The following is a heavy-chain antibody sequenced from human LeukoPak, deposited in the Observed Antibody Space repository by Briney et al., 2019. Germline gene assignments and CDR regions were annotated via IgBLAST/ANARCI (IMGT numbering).Heavy chain of an antibody. V-gene: IGHV1-2*02. Sequence: GASVKVSCKASGYTFTTYYMHWVRQAPGQGLEWMGWINPNSGGTNYAQKFQGRVTMTRDTSISTAYMELSRLRSDDTAVYYCARAYAYSSGWYNWFDPWGQGTLVTVSS. CDR2: INPNSGGT. CDR3: ARAYAYSSGWYNWFDP. J-gene: IGHJ5*02. CDR1: GYTFTTYY. D-gene: IGHD6-19*01.